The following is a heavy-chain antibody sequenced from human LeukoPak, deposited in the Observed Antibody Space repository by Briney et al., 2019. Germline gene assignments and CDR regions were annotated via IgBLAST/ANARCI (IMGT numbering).Heavy chain of an antibody. D-gene: IGHD4-11*01. CDR2: INPTSGAT. CDR3: AREVSWTTVTTRHYFYYYMDV. J-gene: IGHJ6*03. V-gene: IGHV1-46*01. CDR1: GYSFTDFH. Sequence: ASEKVSCKASGYSFTDFHVHWVRQAPGQGLEWVGIINPTSGATTYAQKFQGRVTMTGDMSTSTVYMELSGLGSEDTAVYYCAREVSWTTVTTRHYFYYYMDVWGKGTTVTVSS.